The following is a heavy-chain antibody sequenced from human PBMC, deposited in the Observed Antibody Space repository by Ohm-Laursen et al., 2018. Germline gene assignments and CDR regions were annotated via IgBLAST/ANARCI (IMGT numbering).Heavy chain of an antibody. V-gene: IGHV2-5*02. CDR2: IYWDDDK. CDR3: ARMPTFYGFDM. CDR1: GFSLTTSGVG. D-gene: IGHD2/OR15-2a*01. Sequence: TQTLTLTCTFSGFSLTTSGVGVGWIRQPPGKALEWLTLIYWDDDKRYSPSLKTRLTITKDTSKNQVVLTMTNMDPVDTATYYCARMPTFYGFDMWGQGTMVTVSS. J-gene: IGHJ3*02.